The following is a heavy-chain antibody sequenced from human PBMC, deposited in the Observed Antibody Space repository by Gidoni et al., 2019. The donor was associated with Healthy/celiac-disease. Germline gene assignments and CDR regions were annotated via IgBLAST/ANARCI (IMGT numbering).Heavy chain of an antibody. CDR1: GGSIGRSSYY. CDR3: ARSRGYCSSTSCYVGEVKG. V-gene: IGHV4-39*01. D-gene: IGHD2-2*01. CDR2: ICYSGST. Sequence: QRQLQESGPGRGKPPETRSLTGTVSGGSIGRSSYYGGWIRQPPGKGLEWIGSICYSGSTYYHPSLQSRVTISVDTSKNQFSLKLSSVTAADTAVYYCARSRGYCSSTSCYVGEVKGWGQGTMVTVSS. J-gene: IGHJ3*01.